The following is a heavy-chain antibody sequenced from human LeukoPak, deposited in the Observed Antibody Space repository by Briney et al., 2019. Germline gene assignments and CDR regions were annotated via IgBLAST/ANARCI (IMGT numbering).Heavy chain of an antibody. D-gene: IGHD6-13*01. J-gene: IGHJ6*02. Sequence: YADSVRGRFTISRDNSKNTLYLQMNSLRLEDTAVYYCARDQGSRTWYVSNSIGFYGMGVWGQGTTVTVSS. CDR3: ARDQGSRTWYVSNSIGFYGMGV. V-gene: IGHV3-30*01.